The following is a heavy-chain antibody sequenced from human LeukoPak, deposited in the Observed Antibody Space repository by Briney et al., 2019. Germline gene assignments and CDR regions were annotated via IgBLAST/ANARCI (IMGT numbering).Heavy chain of an antibody. CDR2: ISYDGSNK. D-gene: IGHD3-10*01. CDR1: GFTFSSYA. Sequence: PGGSLRLSCVASGFTFSSYAMHWVRQAPGKGLEWVAVISYDGSNKNYADSVKGRFTISRDNAKNSLYLQMNSLRAEDTAVYYCARASAYYYGSGSYYNGDYYYMDVWGKGTTVTISS. J-gene: IGHJ6*03. CDR3: ARASAYYYGSGSYYNGDYYYMDV. V-gene: IGHV3-30*04.